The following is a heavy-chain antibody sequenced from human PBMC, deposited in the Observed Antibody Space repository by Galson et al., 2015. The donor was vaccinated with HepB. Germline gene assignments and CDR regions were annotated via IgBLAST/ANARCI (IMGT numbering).Heavy chain of an antibody. CDR2: ISYDGSKK. V-gene: IGHV3-30*18. J-gene: IGHJ6*02. Sequence: SLRLSCAASGFTFSDYAIRWVRQAPGKGLEWVAVISYDGSKKYYADSVKGRFTISRDNSKNTLYLQMNSLRAEDTAVYYCGKDFGRVPAFCFYYYVMDVWGQGTTVTVSS. CDR3: GKDFGRVPAFCFYYYVMDV. CDR1: GFTFSDYA. D-gene: IGHD3-16*01.